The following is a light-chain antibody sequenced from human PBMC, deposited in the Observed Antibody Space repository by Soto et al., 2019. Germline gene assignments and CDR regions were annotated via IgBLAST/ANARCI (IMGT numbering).Light chain of an antibody. Sequence: QSALTQPAAVSGSPGQSITISCTGTTSDVGGYNYVSWYQQHPGKAPKLIIYEVSNRPSGVSHRFSGSKSDNTATLRISGLQADDEAEYYCSSYTSAAPSPLFGPGTKVTVL. CDR1: TSDVGGYNY. J-gene: IGLJ1*01. CDR2: EVS. V-gene: IGLV2-14*01. CDR3: SSYTSAAPSPL.